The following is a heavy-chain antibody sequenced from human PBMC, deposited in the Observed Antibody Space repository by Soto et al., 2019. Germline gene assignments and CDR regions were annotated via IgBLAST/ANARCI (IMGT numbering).Heavy chain of an antibody. CDR1: GGSISSGDYY. D-gene: IGHD5-12*01. V-gene: IGHV4-30-4*01. J-gene: IGHJ6*02. CDR3: ARGMVATNYYYYGMDV. Sequence: QVQLQESGPGLVKPSQTLSLTCTVSGGSISSGDYYWSWIRQPPGKGLEWIGYIYYSGSTYYNPYLKSRVTISVDTSKNQFSLKLSSVTAADTAVYYCARGMVATNYYYYGMDVWGQGTTVTASS. CDR2: IYYSGST.